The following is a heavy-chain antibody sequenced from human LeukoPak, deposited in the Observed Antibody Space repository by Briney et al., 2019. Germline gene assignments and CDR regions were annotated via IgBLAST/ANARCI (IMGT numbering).Heavy chain of an antibody. J-gene: IGHJ6*03. Sequence: GGSLRLSCAASGFILSSYSMNWVRQSPGKGLEWVSSITSSSTFIYYADSVKGRFTVSRDNAKNSLYLQMNSLRVEDTAVYYCARSDGRQNYDSYYYYMDVWGKGTTVTVSS. CDR1: GFILSSYS. V-gene: IGHV3-21*01. CDR2: ITSSSTFI. D-gene: IGHD1-7*01. CDR3: ARSDGRQNYDSYYYYMDV.